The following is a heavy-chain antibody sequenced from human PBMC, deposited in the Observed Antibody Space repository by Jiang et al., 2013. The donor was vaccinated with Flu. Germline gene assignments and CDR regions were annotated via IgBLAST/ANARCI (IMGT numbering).Heavy chain of an antibody. J-gene: IGHJ4*02. CDR1: GFTFSSSS. D-gene: IGHD1-26*01. V-gene: IGHV3-23*01. CDR3: AKLVTL. CDR2: ITGSGGST. Sequence: QLLESGGGLVQPGGSLRLSCAASGFTFSSSSMSWVRQAPGKGLEWVSAITGSGGSTYYADSVKGRFTISRDNATNTVYLQMDSLRDEDTAVYHCAKLVTLWGQGTLVTVSS.